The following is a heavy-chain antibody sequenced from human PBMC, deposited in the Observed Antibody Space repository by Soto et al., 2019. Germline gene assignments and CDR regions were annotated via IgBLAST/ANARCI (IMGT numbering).Heavy chain of an antibody. J-gene: IGHJ3*02. D-gene: IGHD3-22*01. Sequence: QVQLQESRPGLVKPSETLSLTCTVSGGSISSHYWNWIRQPPGKGLEWIGYIYYSGSTNYNPSLKSRVTISVDTSKNQFSLKLTSVTAAATAVYYCARGLNDTSASGGGPIWGQGPMVTVSS. V-gene: IGHV4-59*11. CDR2: IYYSGST. CDR1: GGSISSHY. CDR3: ARGLNDTSASGGGPI.